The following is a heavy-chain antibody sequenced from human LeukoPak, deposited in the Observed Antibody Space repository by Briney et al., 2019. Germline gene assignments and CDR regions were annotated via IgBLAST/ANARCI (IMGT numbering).Heavy chain of an antibody. J-gene: IGHJ4*02. CDR3: ASDYGDYDFDY. CDR2: IYGGGDT. Sequence: GGSLGLSCAASGFTVTDNYMNWVRQSSGKGLEWVSVIYGGGDTNYADSVKGRFIIFRDTSKNTVYLQMNSLRAEDTAVYYCASDYGDYDFDYWGQGTLVTVSS. D-gene: IGHD4-17*01. V-gene: IGHV3-53*01. CDR1: GFTVTDNY.